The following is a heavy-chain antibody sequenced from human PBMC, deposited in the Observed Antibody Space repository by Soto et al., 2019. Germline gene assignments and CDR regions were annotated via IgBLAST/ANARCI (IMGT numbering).Heavy chain of an antibody. CDR1: GFTVSSNY. D-gene: IGHD6-19*01. V-gene: IGHV3-66*01. CDR2: IYSGGST. CDR3: AKGVTSGWYGFY. J-gene: IGHJ4*02. Sequence: GGSLRLSCVASGFTVSSNYISWVRQVPGKKLEWVLLIYSGGSTYYADSVKGRFAITRDNSEKTLFLQMSRLRAEDTAFYYCAKGVTSGWYGFYWGQGPLVTVCS.